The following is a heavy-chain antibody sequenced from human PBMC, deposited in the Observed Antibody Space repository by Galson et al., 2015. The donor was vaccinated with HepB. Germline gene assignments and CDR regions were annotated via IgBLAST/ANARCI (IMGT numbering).Heavy chain of an antibody. CDR2: ISAHNGHT. V-gene: IGHV1-18*01. J-gene: IGHJ5*02. Sequence: SVKVSCKASGYTFTSYGITWVRQVPGQGLEWMGWISAHNGHTNYAQKFQGRVTMTTDTSTNIAYMELRSLRSDDTAVYYCARESCSSTSCYNWFDPWGQGTLVTVSS. D-gene: IGHD2-2*01. CDR1: GYTFTSYG. CDR3: ARESCSSTSCYNWFDP.